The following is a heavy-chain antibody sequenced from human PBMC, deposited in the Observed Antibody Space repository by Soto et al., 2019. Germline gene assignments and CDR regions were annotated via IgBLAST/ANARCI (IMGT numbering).Heavy chain of an antibody. J-gene: IGHJ6*02. Sequence: PGGSRRLSCAASGFTFSSYAMHWVRQAPGKGLEWVAVISYDGSNKYYADSVKGRFTISRDNSKNTLYLQMNSLRAEDTAVYYCAREESRIYRSGSYGMDVWGQGTTVTVSS. CDR3: AREESRIYRSGSYGMDV. CDR1: GFTFSSYA. V-gene: IGHV3-30-3*01. D-gene: IGHD6-19*01. CDR2: ISYDGSNK.